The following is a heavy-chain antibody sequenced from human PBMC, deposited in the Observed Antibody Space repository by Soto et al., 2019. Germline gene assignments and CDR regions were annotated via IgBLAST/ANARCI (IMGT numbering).Heavy chain of an antibody. Sequence: GGSLRLSCAASGFTFSAYGMNWVRQAPGKGLEWVSYISNAASSKYYADSVKGRFTVSRDNAKGSLYLQMDSLRAEDTAVYYCARGDWNSGYWGQGTLVTVSS. D-gene: IGHD1-7*01. CDR2: ISNAASSK. CDR3: ARGDWNSGY. J-gene: IGHJ4*02. CDR1: GFTFSAYG. V-gene: IGHV3-48*01.